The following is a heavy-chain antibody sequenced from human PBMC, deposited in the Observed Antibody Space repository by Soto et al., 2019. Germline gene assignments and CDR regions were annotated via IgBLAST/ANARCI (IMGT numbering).Heavy chain of an antibody. CDR2: ISFQGTND. Sequence: QVQLVESGGGVVQPGGSLRLSCAGSGFTFNNYGMYWVRQAPGKGLGWVAFISFQGTNDYYAEAVKGRFTISKDYYKKTLFLQMNRLRADDTAMYYCVKLLIEHDSSGFSADYWGQGTLVTVS. V-gene: IGHV3-30*18. D-gene: IGHD3-22*01. J-gene: IGHJ4*02. CDR1: GFTFNNYG. CDR3: VKLLIEHDSSGFSADY.